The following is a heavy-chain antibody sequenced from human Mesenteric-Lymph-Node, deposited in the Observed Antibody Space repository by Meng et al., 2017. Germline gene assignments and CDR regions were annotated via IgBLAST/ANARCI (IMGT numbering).Heavy chain of an antibody. V-gene: IGHV4-39*07. J-gene: IGHJ4*02. Sequence: SETLSLTCTVSGGSISSSRYYWGWIRQPPGSGLEWIGSIYYSGSSSYNPSLKSRVTMSIDTSKNRFSLKLSSVTAADTAVYYSARVEHNYDSGGSGYFDYWGQGTLVTVSS. CDR3: ARVEHNYDSGGSGYFDY. CDR1: GGSISSSRYY. CDR2: IYYSGSS. D-gene: IGHD3-22*01.